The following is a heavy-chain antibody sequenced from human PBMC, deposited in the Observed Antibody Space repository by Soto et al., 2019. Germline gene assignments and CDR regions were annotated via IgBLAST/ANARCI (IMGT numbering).Heavy chain of an antibody. D-gene: IGHD3-22*01. CDR1: GFTFSSYG. V-gene: IGHV3-30*18. J-gene: IGHJ4*02. CDR3: AKEWVNDTSGWSFDY. Sequence: QVQLVESGGGVVQPGRSLRLSCAASGFTFSSYGMRWVRQAPGKGLEWVAVISDDGSNKYYAASLKGRFTISRDNSKNTLYLQMNSLRAEDTAVYYCAKEWVNDTSGWSFDYWGQGTLVTVSS. CDR2: ISDDGSNK.